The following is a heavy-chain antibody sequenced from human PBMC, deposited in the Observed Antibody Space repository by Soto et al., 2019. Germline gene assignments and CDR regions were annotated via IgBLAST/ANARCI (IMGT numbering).Heavy chain of an antibody. J-gene: IGHJ3*02. CDR3: AKGSSWYHAFDI. CDR1: GGSFSGYY. CDR2: INHSGST. V-gene: IGHV4-34*01. D-gene: IGHD6-13*01. Sequence: QVQLQQWGAGLLKPSETLSLTCAVYGGSFSGYYWSWIRQPPGKGLEWIGEINHSGSTNYNPSLNSRVTISVDTSKNQFSLQLSSVTAADTAVYYCAKGSSWYHAFDIWGQGAMVTVSS.